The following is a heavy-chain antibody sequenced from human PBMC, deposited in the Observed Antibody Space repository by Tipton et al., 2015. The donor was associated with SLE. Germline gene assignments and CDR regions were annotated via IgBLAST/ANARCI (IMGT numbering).Heavy chain of an antibody. CDR2: ISSSSSYT. CDR3: AGELGNDAFDI. Sequence: SLRLSCAASGFTFSDYYMSWIRQAPGKGLEWVSYISSSSSYTNYADSVKGRFTISRDNSKNTLYLQMNSLRAEDTAVYYCAGELGNDAFDIWGLGTMVTVSS. J-gene: IGHJ3*02. D-gene: IGHD7-27*01. V-gene: IGHV3-11*05. CDR1: GFTFSDYY.